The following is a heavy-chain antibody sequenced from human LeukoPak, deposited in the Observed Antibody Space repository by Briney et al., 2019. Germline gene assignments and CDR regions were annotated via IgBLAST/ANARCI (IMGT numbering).Heavy chain of an antibody. J-gene: IGHJ4*02. D-gene: IGHD1-26*01. V-gene: IGHV4-4*09. Sequence: SETLSLTCTVSGASISNYYWSWIRQTPEKGLEWMGHIHSSGGSSYYPSLKSRLTLSIDTSRNQLSLKLPSVTAADTAVYFCARLGSYHDFWGQGALITVSS. CDR1: GASISNYY. CDR2: IHSSGGS. CDR3: ARLGSYHDF.